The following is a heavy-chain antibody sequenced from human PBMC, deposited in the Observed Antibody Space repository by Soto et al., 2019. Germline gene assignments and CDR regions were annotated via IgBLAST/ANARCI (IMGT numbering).Heavy chain of an antibody. CDR3: AMGLGELSPESYDY. V-gene: IGHV3-30*03. CDR2: ISYDGSDK. Sequence: QVQLVESGGGVVQPGRSLRLSCAASGFTFSSYAMHWVRQAPGKGLEWVAVISYDGSDKYYADSVKGRFTISSDNSKNTVTQQMNILRAEDTAVYYWAMGLGELSPESYDYWGQGTLITVSS. CDR1: GFTFSSYA. J-gene: IGHJ4*02. D-gene: IGHD3-16*02.